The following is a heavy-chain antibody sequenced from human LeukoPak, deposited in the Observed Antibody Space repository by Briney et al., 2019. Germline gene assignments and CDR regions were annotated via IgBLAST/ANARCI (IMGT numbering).Heavy chain of an antibody. Sequence: GGSLRLSCAASGFTFSSYAMHWVRQAPGKGLEYVSAISSNGGSTYYANSVKGRFTISRDNSKNTLYLQMGSLRAEDMAVYYCARGRGMTFDYWGQGTLVTVSS. CDR1: GFTFSSYA. CDR2: ISSNGGST. D-gene: IGHD2-21*02. J-gene: IGHJ4*02. CDR3: ARGRGMTFDY. V-gene: IGHV3-64*01.